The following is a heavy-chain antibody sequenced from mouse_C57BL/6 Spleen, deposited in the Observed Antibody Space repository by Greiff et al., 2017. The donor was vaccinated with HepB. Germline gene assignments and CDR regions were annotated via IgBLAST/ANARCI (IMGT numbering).Heavy chain of an antibody. CDR3: ARRILLYAMDY. CDR1: GYAFSSSW. Sequence: VQLQQSGPELVKPGASVKISCKASGYAFSSSWMNWVKQRPGKGLEWIGRIYPGDGDTNYNGKFKGKATLTADKYASTAYMQLSSLTSEDSAVYFCARRILLYAMDYWGQGTSVTVSS. V-gene: IGHV1-82*01. CDR2: IYPGDGDT. J-gene: IGHJ4*01.